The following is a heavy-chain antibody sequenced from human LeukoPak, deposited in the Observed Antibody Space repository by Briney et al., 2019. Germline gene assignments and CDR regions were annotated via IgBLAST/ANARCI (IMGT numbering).Heavy chain of an antibody. CDR3: ARGGTGYSYGFDY. D-gene: IGHD5-18*01. CDR2: IIPIFGTA. Sequence: SVKVSCKASGGTFSSYAISWVRQAPGQGVEWMGGIIPIFGTANYAQKFQGRVTITTDESTSTAYMELSSLRSEDTAVYYCARGGTGYSYGFDYWGQGTLVTVSS. CDR1: GGTFSSYA. V-gene: IGHV1-69*05. J-gene: IGHJ4*02.